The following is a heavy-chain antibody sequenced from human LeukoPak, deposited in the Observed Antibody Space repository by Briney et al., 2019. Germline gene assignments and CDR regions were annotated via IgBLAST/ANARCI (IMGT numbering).Heavy chain of an antibody. CDR2: ISGSGSTI. D-gene: IGHD1-26*01. Sequence: GGSLRLSCAASGFTFSDHHMTWIRQAPGKRLEWLSYISGSGSTIFYADSVKGRLTISRDNAKKTLYLQINSLRAEGTAVYYCARIQSGFDIWGQGTMVTVSS. J-gene: IGHJ3*02. CDR3: ARIQSGFDI. CDR1: GFTFSDHH. V-gene: IGHV3-11*04.